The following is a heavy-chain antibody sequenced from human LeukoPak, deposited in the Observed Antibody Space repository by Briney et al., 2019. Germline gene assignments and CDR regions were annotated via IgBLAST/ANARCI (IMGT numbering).Heavy chain of an antibody. D-gene: IGHD3-10*01. CDR3: ASIGWFGELVFPH. V-gene: IGHV4-59*12. CDR1: GGSISSYY. Sequence: SETLSLTCTVSGGSISSYYWSWIRQPPGKGLEWIGYIYYSGSTNYNPSLKSRVTISVDTSKNQFSLKLSSVTAADTAVYYCASIGWFGELVFPHWGQGTLVTVSS. CDR2: IYYSGST. J-gene: IGHJ4*02.